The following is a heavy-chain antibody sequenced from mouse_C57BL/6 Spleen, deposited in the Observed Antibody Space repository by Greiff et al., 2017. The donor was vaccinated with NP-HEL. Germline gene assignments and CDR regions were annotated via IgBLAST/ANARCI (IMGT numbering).Heavy chain of an antibody. Sequence: EVQLQQSGAELVRPGASVKLSCTASGFNIKDDYMHWVKQRPEQGLEWIGWIDPENGDPEYASKFQGKATITADTSSNTAYLQLSSLTSEDTAVYYCTTGAQATHYAMDYWGQGTSVTVSA. J-gene: IGHJ4*01. CDR3: TTGAQATHYAMDY. CDR1: GFNIKDDY. CDR2: IDPENGDP. D-gene: IGHD3-2*02. V-gene: IGHV14-4*01.